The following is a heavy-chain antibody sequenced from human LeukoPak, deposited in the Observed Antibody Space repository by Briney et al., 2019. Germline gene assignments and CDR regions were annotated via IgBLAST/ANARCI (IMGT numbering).Heavy chain of an antibody. J-gene: IGHJ4*02. D-gene: IGHD3-3*01. Sequence: GGSLRLSCEAFGFSVTSNYLSWVRQPPGKGLEWVSVIHSGGRTKYAASVRDRFTISRDPAKNTVFLQMNSLRVDDTAAYYCARPGSASGYWVQWGQGTLVTVSS. CDR3: ARPGSASGYWVQ. CDR1: GFSVTSNY. V-gene: IGHV3-66*01. CDR2: IHSGGRT.